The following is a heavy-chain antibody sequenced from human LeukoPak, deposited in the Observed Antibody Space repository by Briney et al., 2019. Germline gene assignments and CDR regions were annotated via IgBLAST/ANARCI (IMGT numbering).Heavy chain of an antibody. V-gene: IGHV1-8*01. CDR1: GYTFTSYG. Sequence: PSVKLSCKVSGYTFTSYGINWVRQATGQGLEWMGWMNPNSGNTGYAQKFQGRVAMTRNTTITTAYMELSSLRSEDTAVYYCARVLGYCTNGVCYVFDYWGQGTLVTVSP. CDR2: MNPNSGNT. J-gene: IGHJ4*02. D-gene: IGHD2-8*01. CDR3: ARVLGYCTNGVCYVFDY.